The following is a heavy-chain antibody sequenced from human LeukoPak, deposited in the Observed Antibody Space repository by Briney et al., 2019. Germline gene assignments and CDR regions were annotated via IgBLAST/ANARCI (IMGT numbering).Heavy chain of an antibody. J-gene: IGHJ3*02. CDR2: IFYSGST. CDR3: ARRPKQQLGAFDI. V-gene: IGHV4-39*01. D-gene: IGHD6-13*01. Sequence: SETLSLTCTVSAGSIRSSSYYWGWIRQPPGKGLEWIGSIFYSGSTYYNPSLKSRVTISVDTSKNQFSLKLSSVTAADTAVYYCARRPKQQLGAFDIWGQGTMVTVSS. CDR1: AGSIRSSSYY.